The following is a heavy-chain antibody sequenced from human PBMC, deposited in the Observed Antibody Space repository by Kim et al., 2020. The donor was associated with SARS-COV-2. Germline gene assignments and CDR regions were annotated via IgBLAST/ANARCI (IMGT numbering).Heavy chain of an antibody. CDR2: ISGSGGST. CDR1: GFTFSSYA. CDR3: AKLITFRGVIENDAFDI. D-gene: IGHD3-16*02. V-gene: IGHV3-23*01. Sequence: GGSLRLSCAASGFTFSSYAMSWVRQAPGKGLEWVSAISGSGGSTYYADSVKGRFTISRDNSKNTLYLQRNSLRAEDTAVYYCAKLITFRGVIENDAFDIWGQGTMVTVSS. J-gene: IGHJ3*02.